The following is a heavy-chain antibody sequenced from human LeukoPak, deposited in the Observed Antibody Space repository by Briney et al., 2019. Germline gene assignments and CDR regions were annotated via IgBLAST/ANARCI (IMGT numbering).Heavy chain of an antibody. CDR3: ARTGGYPRTNGAFDI. CDR1: GGSISSSSYY. V-gene: IGHV4-39*07. Sequence: SETLSLTCTVSGGSISSSSYYWSWIRQPPGKGLEWIGEINHSGSTSYNASLKSRVTISVDTSKNQFSLKLSSVTAADTAVYYCARTGGYPRTNGAFDIWGQGTMVTVSS. CDR2: INHSGST. D-gene: IGHD2-8*02. J-gene: IGHJ3*02.